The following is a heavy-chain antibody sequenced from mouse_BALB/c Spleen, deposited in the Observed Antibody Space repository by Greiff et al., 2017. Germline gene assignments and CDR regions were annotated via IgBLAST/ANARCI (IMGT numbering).Heavy chain of an antibody. CDR3: AREEGYYGSSNFDY. Sequence: DVMLVESGGGLVKPGGSLKLSCAASGFTFSSYAMSWVRQTPEKRLEWVASISSGGSTYYPDSVKGRFTISRDNARNILYLQMSSLRSEDTAMYYCAREEGYYGSSNFDYWGQGTTLTVSS. D-gene: IGHD1-1*01. V-gene: IGHV5-6-5*01. CDR2: ISSGGST. J-gene: IGHJ2*01. CDR1: GFTFSSYA.